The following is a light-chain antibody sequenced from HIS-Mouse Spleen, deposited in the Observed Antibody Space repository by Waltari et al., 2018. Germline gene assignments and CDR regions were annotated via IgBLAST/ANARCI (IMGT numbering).Light chain of an antibody. J-gene: IGLJ2*01. CDR3: SSYTSSSTLVV. Sequence: QSALTQPASVSGSPGPSITISCTGTISDVGGYNYVSSYQQHPGKAPKLMIYDVSNRPSGVSNRFSGSKSGNTASLTISGLQAEDEADYYCSSYTSSSTLVVFGGGTKLTVL. CDR2: DVS. V-gene: IGLV2-14*03. CDR1: ISDVGGYNY.